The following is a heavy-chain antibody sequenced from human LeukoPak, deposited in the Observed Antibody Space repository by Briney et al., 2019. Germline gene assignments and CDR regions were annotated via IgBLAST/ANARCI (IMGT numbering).Heavy chain of an antibody. CDR1: GYTFTSYY. V-gene: IGHV1-46*01. CDR3: ARGLSGNIVATSTDY. J-gene: IGHJ4*02. D-gene: IGHD5-12*01. Sequence: GASVKVSCKASGYTFTSYYMHWVRQAPGQGLEWMGIINPSGGSTSYAQKFQGRVTMTRDTSTSTVYMELSSLRSEDTAVYYCARGLSGNIVATSTDYWGQGTPVTVSS. CDR2: INPSGGST.